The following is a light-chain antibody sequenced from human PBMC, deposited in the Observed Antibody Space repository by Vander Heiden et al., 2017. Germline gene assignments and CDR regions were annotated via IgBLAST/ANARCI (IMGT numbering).Light chain of an antibody. CDR2: GAS. CDR3: QQYNNWPPLT. CDR1: QSVSSN. Sequence: EIVMTQSPAPLSVSPGERATLSCRASQSVSSNLAWYQQKPGQAARLLIYGASTRATGIPARFSGSGSGTEFTLTISSLQSEDFAVYYCQQYNNWPPLTFGGGTKVEIK. J-gene: IGKJ4*01. V-gene: IGKV3-15*01.